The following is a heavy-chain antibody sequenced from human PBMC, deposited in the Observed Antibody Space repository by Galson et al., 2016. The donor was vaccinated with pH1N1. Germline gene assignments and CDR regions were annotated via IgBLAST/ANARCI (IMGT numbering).Heavy chain of an antibody. Sequence: CAISGDSVSSNSAAWNWIRQSPARGLEWLGRTYYRSKWFYNYAVSVQGRITINPDTSKNQFSLQLNSVTPEDTAVYYCARHSPGRAVGVFDCWGQGTLVTVSS. D-gene: IGHD6-19*01. CDR3: ARHSPGRAVGVFDC. V-gene: IGHV6-1*01. CDR1: GDSVSSNSAA. J-gene: IGHJ4*02. CDR2: TYYRSKWFY.